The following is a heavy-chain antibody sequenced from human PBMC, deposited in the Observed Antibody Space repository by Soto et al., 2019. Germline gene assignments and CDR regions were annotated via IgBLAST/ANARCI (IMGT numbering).Heavy chain of an antibody. CDR3: AKLYYGGDFDY. D-gene: IGHD4-17*01. J-gene: IGHJ4*02. CDR2: ISGDGSYT. CDR1: GFTFSSYW. V-gene: IGHV3-74*01. Sequence: EVQLVESGGGLVQPGGSLRLSCAASGFTFSSYWMHWVRQAPGKGLVWVSRISGDGSYTSYGDSVKGRFTISRDNAKNTLYLEMNSLRAEDTAVYYCAKLYYGGDFDYWGQGTLVTVSS.